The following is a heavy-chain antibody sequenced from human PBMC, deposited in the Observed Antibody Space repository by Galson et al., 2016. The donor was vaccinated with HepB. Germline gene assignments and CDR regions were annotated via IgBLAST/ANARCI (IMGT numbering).Heavy chain of an antibody. D-gene: IGHD2-2*01. CDR3: AKVRPEHQLPNYFFAY. J-gene: IGHJ4*02. V-gene: IGHV3-23*01. CDR1: GFTFSSYA. CDR2: IRGSGDST. Sequence: SLRLSCAASGFTFSSYAMSWARQAPGQGLEWVSGIRGSGDSTLYDDSEKGRFTISRDNSKNQLYLQMNSLRTEDTAVYYWAKVRPEHQLPNYFFAYWGQGTLVTGSS.